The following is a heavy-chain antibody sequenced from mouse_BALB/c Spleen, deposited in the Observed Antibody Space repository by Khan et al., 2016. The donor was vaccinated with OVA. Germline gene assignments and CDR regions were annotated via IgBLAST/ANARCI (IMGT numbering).Heavy chain of an antibody. CDR3: ATLYGSPFTY. CDR2: IDPANGDT. CDR1: GFNIKDTY. V-gene: IGHV14-3*02. D-gene: IGHD2-1*01. Sequence: EVQLQQSGTELIKPGASVKLSCTASGFNIKDTYIHWVKERPEQGPEWIGRIDPANGDTKYDPKFQGKATITADPSSNTAYLQPRSLTSEDTAVYYCATLYGSPFTYWGQGTLVTVSA. J-gene: IGHJ3*01.